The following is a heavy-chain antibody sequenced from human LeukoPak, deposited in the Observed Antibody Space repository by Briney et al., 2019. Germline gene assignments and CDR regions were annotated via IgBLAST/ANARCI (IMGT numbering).Heavy chain of an antibody. J-gene: IGHJ6*02. CDR2: ILYDGSNK. CDR1: GFTFSSYG. V-gene: IGHV3-30*03. CDR3: ARELLWFGEFHYYYYYGMDV. D-gene: IGHD3-10*01. Sequence: GRSLRLSCAASGFTFSSYGMHWVRQAPGKGLEWVAVILYDGSNKYYADSVKGRFTISRDNSKNTLYLQMNSLRAEDTAVYYCARELLWFGEFHYYYYYGMDVWGQGTTVTVSS.